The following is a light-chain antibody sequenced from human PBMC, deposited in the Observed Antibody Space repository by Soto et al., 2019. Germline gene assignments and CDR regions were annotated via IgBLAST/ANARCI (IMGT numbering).Light chain of an antibody. CDR1: QSVSSSY. CDR2: GAS. V-gene: IGKV3-20*01. J-gene: IGKJ1*01. Sequence: EIVLTQSPGTLSLSPGERATLSCRASQSVSSSYLAWYQQKPGQAPRLLIYGASSRATGIPDRFSGSGSGTGFTLTISGLEPEDFAVYYCQQYGGSPRTFGQGTKVEIK. CDR3: QQYGGSPRT.